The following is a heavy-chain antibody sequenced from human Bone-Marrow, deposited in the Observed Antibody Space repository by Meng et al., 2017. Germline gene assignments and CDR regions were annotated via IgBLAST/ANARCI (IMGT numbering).Heavy chain of an antibody. Sequence: EVQLVECGGGLVQPGGSLRLSCVATGITFNNYWMHWVRQAPGKGLVWVSRINSDGSSTSYADSVKGRFTISRDNAKNTLYLQMNSLTAEDTAIYYCARVAWGFDYWGQGTLVTVSS. D-gene: IGHD7-27*01. CDR2: INSDGSST. CDR1: GITFNNYW. J-gene: IGHJ4*02. CDR3: ARVAWGFDY. V-gene: IGHV3-74*01.